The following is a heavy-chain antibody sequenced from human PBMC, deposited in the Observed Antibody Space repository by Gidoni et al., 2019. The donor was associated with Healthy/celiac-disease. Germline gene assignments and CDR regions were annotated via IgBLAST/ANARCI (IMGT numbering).Heavy chain of an antibody. CDR2: INPSGGST. V-gene: IGHV1-46*01. CDR1: GYPFPRHY. CDR3: ARNGPDPYYYYYGMDV. J-gene: IGHJ6*02. Sequence: QVQLVQSGAEVDKPRASVTVSCKAAGYPFPRHYMPWVRQVPGQGIEWMGIINPSGGSTSYAQKFQGRVTMTRDTSTSTVYMELSSLRSEDTAVYYCARNGPDPYYYYYGMDVWGQGTTVTVSS.